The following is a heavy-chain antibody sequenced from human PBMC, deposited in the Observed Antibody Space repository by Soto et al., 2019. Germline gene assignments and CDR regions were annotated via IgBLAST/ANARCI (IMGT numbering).Heavy chain of an antibody. V-gene: IGHV3-23*01. CDR2: ISGSGGST. J-gene: IGHJ4*02. CDR3: AKDWYGMVSYFDY. D-gene: IGHD3-10*01. Sequence: PGGSLRLSCAASGFTFSSYAVSWVRQAPGKGLEWVSTISGSGGSTYYADSVKGRFTISRDNSKNTLYLQMNSLRAEDTAVYYCAKDWYGMVSYFDYWGQGTLVTVSS. CDR1: GFTFSSYA.